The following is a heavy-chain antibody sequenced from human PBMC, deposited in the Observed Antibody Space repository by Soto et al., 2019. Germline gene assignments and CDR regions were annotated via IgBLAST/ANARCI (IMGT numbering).Heavy chain of an antibody. Sequence: SETLSLTCTVSGGSISSRSYYWGWIRQPPGKGLEWIGSIYYSGSTYYNPSLKSRVTISVDTSRNQFSLKLSSVTAADTAVYYCARLMWDGSGYKIDPWGQGTLVTVSS. CDR1: GGSISSRSYY. CDR2: IYYSGST. D-gene: IGHD3-22*01. J-gene: IGHJ5*02. V-gene: IGHV4-39*01. CDR3: ARLMWDGSGYKIDP.